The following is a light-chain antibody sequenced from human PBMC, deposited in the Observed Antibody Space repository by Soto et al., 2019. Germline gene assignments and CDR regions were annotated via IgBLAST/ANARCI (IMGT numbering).Light chain of an antibody. CDR3: QQSYSTPRT. CDR1: QSISSY. Sequence: DIQMTQSPSSLSASVGDRVTITCRASQSISSYLNWYQQKPGKAPKLLIYAASSLQSGVPSRFSGSEFGTDFTLTISSLQPEDFATYYCQQSYSTPRTFGQGTKVEIK. V-gene: IGKV1-39*01. CDR2: AAS. J-gene: IGKJ1*01.